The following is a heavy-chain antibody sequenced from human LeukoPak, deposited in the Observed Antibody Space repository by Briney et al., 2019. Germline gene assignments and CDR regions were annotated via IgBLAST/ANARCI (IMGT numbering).Heavy chain of an antibody. V-gene: IGHV3-30*18. Sequence: GGSLRLSCAASGFTFSSYSMNWVRQAPGKGLEWVAVISYDGSNKYYADSVKGRFTISRDNSKNTLYLQMNSLRAEDTAVYYCAKEAWDTITPFRAHYYYYYMDVWGKGTTVTVSS. CDR1: GFTFSSYS. D-gene: IGHD3-10*01. J-gene: IGHJ6*03. CDR3: AKEAWDTITPFRAHYYYYYMDV. CDR2: ISYDGSNK.